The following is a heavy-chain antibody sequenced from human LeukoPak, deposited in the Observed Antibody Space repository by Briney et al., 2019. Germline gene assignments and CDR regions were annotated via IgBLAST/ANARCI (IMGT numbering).Heavy chain of an antibody. J-gene: IGHJ4*02. D-gene: IGHD2-15*01. CDR2: IKHDGST. V-gene: IGHV4-34*01. CDR3: ARGFSGVVARD. CDR1: GGSFTGYY. Sequence: SETLSLTCAVYGGSFTGYYWSWIRQHPGKGLEWIGEIKHDGSTNYNPSLKSRVTMSLDTSKNQFFLNLNSVTAADTAVYYCARGFSGVVARDWGQGTLVTVSS.